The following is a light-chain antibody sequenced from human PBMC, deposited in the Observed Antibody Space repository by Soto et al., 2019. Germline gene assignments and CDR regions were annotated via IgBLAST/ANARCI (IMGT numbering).Light chain of an antibody. Sequence: DIQMTQSPSTLSASVGDRVTMTCRASQSISSWLAWCQLKPGKAPKLLIYRASSLQAGVPSRFSGSGSGTDFTLTINSLQPEDFAIYYCQQSYSTPFTFGPGTKVDIK. V-gene: IGKV1-5*03. CDR3: QQSYSTPFT. J-gene: IGKJ3*01. CDR2: RAS. CDR1: QSISSW.